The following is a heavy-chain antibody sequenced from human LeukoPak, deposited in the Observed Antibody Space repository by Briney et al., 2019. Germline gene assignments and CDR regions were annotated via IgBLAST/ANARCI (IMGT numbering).Heavy chain of an antibody. CDR3: ARDRDYYDSSGYRRDAFDI. D-gene: IGHD3-22*01. CDR2: IYTSGST. J-gene: IGHJ3*02. V-gene: IGHV4-4*07. Sequence: SETLSLTCTVSGGSISSYYWSWIRQPAGKGLEWIGRIYTSGSTNYNPSLKSRVTMSVDTSKNQFSLKLSSVTAADTAVYYCARDRDYYDSSGYRRDAFDIWGQGTMVTVSS. CDR1: GGSISSYY.